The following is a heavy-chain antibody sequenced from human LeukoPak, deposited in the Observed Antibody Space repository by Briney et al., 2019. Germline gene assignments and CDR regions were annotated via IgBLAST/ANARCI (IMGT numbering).Heavy chain of an antibody. V-gene: IGHV1-69*13. CDR2: IIPIFGTA. Sequence: SVKVSCKASGGTFSSYAISWVRQALGQGLEWMGGIIPIFGTANYAQKFQGRVTITADESTSTAYMELSSLRSEDTAVYYCAKDGYYDSSGYRQLEFDYWGQGTLVTVSS. CDR1: GGTFSSYA. D-gene: IGHD3-22*01. J-gene: IGHJ4*02. CDR3: AKDGYYDSSGYRQLEFDY.